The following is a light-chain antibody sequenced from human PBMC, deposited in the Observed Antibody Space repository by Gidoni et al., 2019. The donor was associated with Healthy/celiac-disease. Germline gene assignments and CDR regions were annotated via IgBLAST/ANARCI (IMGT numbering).Light chain of an antibody. J-gene: IGLJ2*01. CDR3: QSYDSSLSVV. CDR1: GSNIGAGYD. Sequence: QSVLTQPPSVSGAPGQRVTISCTGSGSNIGAGYDVHWYQQLPGTAPKLLLYGNSNRPSGVPDRVSGSKSGTSASLAITGLQAEDEADYYCQSYDSSLSVVFGGGTKLTVL. CDR2: GNS. V-gene: IGLV1-40*01.